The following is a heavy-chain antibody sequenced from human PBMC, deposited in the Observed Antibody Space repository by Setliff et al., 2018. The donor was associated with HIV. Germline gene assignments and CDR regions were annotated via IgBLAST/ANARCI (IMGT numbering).Heavy chain of an antibody. CDR1: GGSIRSHY. J-gene: IGHJ4*02. CDR3: ARQSTVAAAGFDF. D-gene: IGHD6-13*01. CDR2: FYHTGST. Sequence: SETLSLTCTVSGGSIRSHYWSWIRQPPGKGLEWIGSFYHTGSTHYNPSLKSRTTMSLDTSRNQVSLKLSSVSAADTAVYYCARQSTVAAAGFDFWGQGTRVTVSS. V-gene: IGHV4-59*11.